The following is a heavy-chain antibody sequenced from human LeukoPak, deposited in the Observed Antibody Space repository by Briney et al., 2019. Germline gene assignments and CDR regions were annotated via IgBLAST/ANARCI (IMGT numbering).Heavy chain of an antibody. J-gene: IGHJ4*02. D-gene: IGHD5-18*01. CDR1: GGSISSGDYY. V-gene: IGHV4-30-4*01. Sequence: PSQTLSLTCTVSGGSISSGDYYWSWIRQPPGKGLEWIGYIYYSGSTYYNPSLKSRVNISVDMSKNQFSLKLSSVTAADTAVYYCASGPTGYSYGRYASGSGYFDYWGQGTLVTVSS. CDR2: IYYSGST. CDR3: ASGPTGYSYGRYASGSGYFDY.